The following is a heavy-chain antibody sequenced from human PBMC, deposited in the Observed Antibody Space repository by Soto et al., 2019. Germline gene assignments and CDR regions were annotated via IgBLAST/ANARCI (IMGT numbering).Heavy chain of an antibody. CDR2: IYYSGST. J-gene: IGHJ6*02. CDR1: GGSISSSSYY. CDR3: ASSGSYHNHAVDV. D-gene: IGHD1-26*01. V-gene: IGHV4-39*01. Sequence: HLQLQGSGPGLVKASETLSLTCTVSGGSISSSSYYWSWIRQPPGKGLEWIGSIYYSGSTYYNPSLKRRVTISVDTSKNQFSLKLSSVTAADTAVYHCASSGSYHNHAVDVWGQGTTVTVSS.